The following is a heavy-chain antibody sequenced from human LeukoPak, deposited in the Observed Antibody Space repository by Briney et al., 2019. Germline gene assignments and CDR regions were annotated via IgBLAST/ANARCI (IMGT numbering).Heavy chain of an antibody. D-gene: IGHD3-22*01. CDR1: GYTFTSYY. Sequence: ASVKLSCKASGYTFTSYYMHWVRQAPGQGLEWMGIINPSGGSTSYAQKFQGRVTMTRDTSTSTVYMELSSLRSEDTAVYYCARDSVKYYYDSSGYSKPPYYFDYWGQGTLVTVSS. CDR2: INPSGGST. CDR3: ARDSVKYYYDSSGYSKPPYYFDY. J-gene: IGHJ4*02. V-gene: IGHV1-46*03.